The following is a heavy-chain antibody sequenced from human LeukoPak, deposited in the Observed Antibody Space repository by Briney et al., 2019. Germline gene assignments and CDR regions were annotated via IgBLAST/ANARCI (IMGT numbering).Heavy chain of an antibody. CDR1: GYSFTSYW. D-gene: IGHD2-2*01. V-gene: IGHV5-51*01. Sequence: GESLRISCKGSGYSFTSYWIGWVRQMPGKGLEWRGIIYPGDSDTRYSPPFQGQVTISADKSISIAYLQWSSLKASDTAIYYCARGRAAVLRGWFDPWGQGTLVTVSS. CDR3: ARGRAAVLRGWFDP. J-gene: IGHJ5*02. CDR2: IYPGDSDT.